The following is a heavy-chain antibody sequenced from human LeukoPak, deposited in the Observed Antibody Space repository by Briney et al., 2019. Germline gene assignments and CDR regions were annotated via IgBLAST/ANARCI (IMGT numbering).Heavy chain of an antibody. V-gene: IGHV4-34*01. D-gene: IGHD5-24*01. CDR2: INHSGST. J-gene: IGHJ3*02. CDR3: AREINGQRLDAFDI. Sequence: SETLSLTCAAYGGSFSGYYWSWIRKPPGKGLEWIGEINHSGSTNYNPSLKSRVTISVDTSKNQFSLKLSSVTAADTAVYYCAREINGQRLDAFDIWGQGTMVTVSS. CDR1: GGSFSGYY.